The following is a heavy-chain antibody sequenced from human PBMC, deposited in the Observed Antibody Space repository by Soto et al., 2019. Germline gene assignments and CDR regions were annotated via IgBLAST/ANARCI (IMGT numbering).Heavy chain of an antibody. D-gene: IGHD6-25*01. Sequence: EVQLLESGGGLVQPGGSLRLSCAASGFTFTSYAMSWVRQAPGKGLEWVSTITGSGDTTYYADSVKGRFTISRDNSKNTLFLQMNGLRVDDTAVYYCVTYIAATLHSLQYWGQGTLVTVSS. CDR2: ITGSGDTT. V-gene: IGHV3-23*01. CDR3: VTYIAATLHSLQY. CDR1: GFTFTSYA. J-gene: IGHJ4*02.